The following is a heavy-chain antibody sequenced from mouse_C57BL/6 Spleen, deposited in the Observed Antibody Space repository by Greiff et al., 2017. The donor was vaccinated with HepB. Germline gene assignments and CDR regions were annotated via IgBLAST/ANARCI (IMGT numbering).Heavy chain of an antibody. D-gene: IGHD1-1*01. CDR3: ARSYYGDRFAY. CDR1: GYTFTSYW. J-gene: IGHJ3*01. Sequence: VQLQQPGAELVMPGASVKLSCKASGYTFTSYWMHWVKQRPGQGLEWIGEIDPSDSYTNYNQKFKGKSTLTVDKSSSTAYMQLSSLTSEDSAVYYCARSYYGDRFAYWGQGTLVTVSA. V-gene: IGHV1-69*01. CDR2: IDPSDSYT.